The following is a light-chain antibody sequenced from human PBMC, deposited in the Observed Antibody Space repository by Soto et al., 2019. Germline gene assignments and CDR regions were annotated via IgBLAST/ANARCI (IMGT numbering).Light chain of an antibody. V-gene: IGLV1-44*01. CDR3: AAWXXXLNXXV. J-gene: IGLJ2*01. CDR1: SSNIGTYS. Sequence: QSVLTQPPSASGTPGQRVTISCSGSSSNIGTYSVNWYQQLPGAAPKLLIYTNNQRPSGVPDRFSGSKSGTSASLAISGLQSGDEANYYCAAWXXXLNXXVFGGGTKLTV. CDR2: TNN.